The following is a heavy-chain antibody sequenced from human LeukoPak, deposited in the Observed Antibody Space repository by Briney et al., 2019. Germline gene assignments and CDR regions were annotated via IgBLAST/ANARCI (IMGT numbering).Heavy chain of an antibody. CDR2: IKRKTDGGTA. Sequence: TGGSLRLSCAASGFTFSHAWMSWVRQAPGKGLEWVGRIKRKTDGGTADHAAPVKGRFTISRDDSKNTLYLQMNGLKTEDTAVYYCTTVTDGGLDYWGQGTLVTVSS. V-gene: IGHV3-15*01. CDR3: TTVTDGGLDY. CDR1: GFTFSHAW. J-gene: IGHJ4*02.